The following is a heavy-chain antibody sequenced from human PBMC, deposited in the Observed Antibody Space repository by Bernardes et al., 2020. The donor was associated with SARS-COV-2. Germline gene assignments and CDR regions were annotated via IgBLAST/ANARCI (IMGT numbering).Heavy chain of an antibody. J-gene: IGHJ6*02. V-gene: IGHV3-9*01. CDR2: ISWNSGSI. Sequence: SLSLSCAASGFTFDDYAMHWVRQAPGKGLEWVSGISWNSGSIGYADSVKGRFTISRDNAKNSLYLQMNSLRAEDTALYYCAKDYSSGWYVYGMDVWGQGTTVTVSS. CDR1: GFTFDDYA. CDR3: AKDYSSGWYVYGMDV. D-gene: IGHD6-19*01.